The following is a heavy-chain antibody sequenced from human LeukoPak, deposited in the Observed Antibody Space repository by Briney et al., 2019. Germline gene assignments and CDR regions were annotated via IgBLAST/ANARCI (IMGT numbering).Heavy chain of an antibody. V-gene: IGHV3-9*01. CDR3: AKDMNSYGSGSSYNPWGPFDS. J-gene: IGHJ4*02. Sequence: GGSLRLSCAASGFSFDNYAMHWVRQAPGKGLEWVSGIAWNSGNTGFADSVKGRFTISRDNAENSLHLQMNSLRAEDTALYYCAKDMNSYGSGSSYNPWGPFDSWGQGTLVTVSS. CDR2: IAWNSGNT. CDR1: GFSFDNYA. D-gene: IGHD3-10*01.